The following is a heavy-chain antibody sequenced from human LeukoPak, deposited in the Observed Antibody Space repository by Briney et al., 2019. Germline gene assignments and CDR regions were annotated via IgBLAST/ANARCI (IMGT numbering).Heavy chain of an antibody. CDR3: ARGDYDILTGSYYYYYYMDV. Sequence: SETLSLTCTVSGGSISSYYWSWIPTPPRKGLEWIGYIYYSGSTNYNPSLKSRVTISVDTSKNQFSLKLSSVTAADTAVYYCARGDYDILTGSYYYYYYMDVWGKGTTVTVSS. V-gene: IGHV4-59*12. D-gene: IGHD3-9*01. J-gene: IGHJ6*03. CDR1: GGSISSYY. CDR2: IYYSGST.